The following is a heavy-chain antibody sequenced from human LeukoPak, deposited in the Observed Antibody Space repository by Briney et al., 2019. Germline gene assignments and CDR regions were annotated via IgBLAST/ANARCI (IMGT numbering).Heavy chain of an antibody. D-gene: IGHD3-22*01. CDR2: ICAYNGNT. J-gene: IGHJ6*03. CDR1: GYSFSSYG. Sequence: ASVKLSCKASGYSFSSYGISWGRQAPGQGREWMGWICAYNGNTNYVQKLQGRVTMTTDTSTSTAYMELRSLRSDDTAVYYCARDQRISIVESYYYMDVWGKGTTVTVSS. V-gene: IGHV1-18*01. CDR3: ARDQRISIVESYYYMDV.